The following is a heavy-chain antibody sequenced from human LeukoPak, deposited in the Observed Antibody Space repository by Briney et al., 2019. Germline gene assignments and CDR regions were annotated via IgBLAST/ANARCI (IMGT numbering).Heavy chain of an antibody. CDR3: ARDFWGIAAAGYFWFDP. Sequence: VASVKVSCKASGYTFTGYYMHWVRQAPGQGLEWMGWINPNSGGTNYAQKFQGRVTMTRDTSISTAYMELSRLRSDDTAVYYCARDFWGIAAAGYFWFDPWGQGTLVTVSS. D-gene: IGHD6-13*01. CDR1: GYTFTGYY. J-gene: IGHJ5*02. CDR2: INPNSGGT. V-gene: IGHV1-2*02.